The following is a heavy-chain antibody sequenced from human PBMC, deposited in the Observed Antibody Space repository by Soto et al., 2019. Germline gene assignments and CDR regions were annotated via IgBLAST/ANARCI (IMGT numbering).Heavy chain of an antibody. J-gene: IGHJ6*02. CDR3: GITFIPYGMDV. CDR1: GGSISSGGYY. Sequence: SETLSLTCIVSGGSISSGGYYWTWVRQHPGKGLEWIGYIFYSGSTYYNPSLKSRVTISADTSKNQFSLNLSSVTVADTAVYYCGITFIPYGMDVWGQGTTVTVSS. V-gene: IGHV4-31*03. CDR2: IFYSGST. D-gene: IGHD3-16*01.